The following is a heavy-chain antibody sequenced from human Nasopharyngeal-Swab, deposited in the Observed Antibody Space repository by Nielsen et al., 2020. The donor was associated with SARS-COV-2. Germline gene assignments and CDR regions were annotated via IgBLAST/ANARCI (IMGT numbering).Heavy chain of an antibody. D-gene: IGHD2-15*01. CDR1: GFTFSSYS. V-gene: IGHV3-48*04. CDR2: ISSRGDSI. Sequence: GESLKISCAASGFTFSSYSMNWVRQAPGKGLEWVSYISSRGDSIYYADSMKGRITISRDNAENSLYLQMNTLRAEDTAVYYCARDSCTGGNCYSSRFDYWGQGTLVTVSS. J-gene: IGHJ4*02. CDR3: ARDSCTGGNCYSSRFDY.